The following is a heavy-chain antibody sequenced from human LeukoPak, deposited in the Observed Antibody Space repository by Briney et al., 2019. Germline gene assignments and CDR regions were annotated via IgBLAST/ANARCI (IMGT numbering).Heavy chain of an antibody. D-gene: IGHD3-9*01. J-gene: IGHJ4*02. CDR1: VFTFSSYA. CDR2: ISGSGGST. CDR3: AKDGYATGTYYDILTGYFDY. Sequence: PGGALRLSCAPSVFTFSSYAMSWVRQAPGKGLEGVSAISGSGGSTYYADSVKGRFTISRDNSKNTLYLQMNSLRAEDTAVYYCAKDGYATGTYYDILTGYFDYWGQGTLVTVSS. V-gene: IGHV3-23*01.